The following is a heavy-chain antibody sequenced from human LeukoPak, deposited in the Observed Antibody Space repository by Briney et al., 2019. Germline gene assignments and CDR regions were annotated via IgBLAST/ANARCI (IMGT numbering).Heavy chain of an antibody. J-gene: IGHJ4*02. Sequence: ASVKVSCKASGYTFTGYYMHWVRQAPGQGLEWMGRINPNSGGTSYAQQFQGRVTMTRDTSISTAYMELSSLRSDDTAVYYCARVSVAGTPDRDYFGYWGQGTLVTVSS. D-gene: IGHD6-19*01. CDR1: GYTFTGYY. V-gene: IGHV1-2*06. CDR2: INPNSGGT. CDR3: ARVSVAGTPDRDYFGY.